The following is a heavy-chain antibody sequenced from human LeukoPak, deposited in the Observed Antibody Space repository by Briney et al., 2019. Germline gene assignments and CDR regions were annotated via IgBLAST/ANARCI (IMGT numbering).Heavy chain of an antibody. CDR2: IYYSGST. Sequence: SETLSLTCTVSGGSISSYYWSWIRQPPGKGLEWIGSIYYSGSTYYNPSLKSRVTISVDTSKKQFSLKLSSVTAVDTAVYHCARGPSLFDYRGQGTLVTVSS. J-gene: IGHJ4*02. V-gene: IGHV4-59*01. CDR1: GGSISSYY. CDR3: ARGPSLFDY.